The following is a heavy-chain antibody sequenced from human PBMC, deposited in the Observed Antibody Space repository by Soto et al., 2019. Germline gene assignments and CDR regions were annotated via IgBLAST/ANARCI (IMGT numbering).Heavy chain of an antibody. V-gene: IGHV4-59*01. CDR2: IYYSGST. Sequence: SETLSLTCTVSGGSISSYYWSWIRQPPGKGLEWIGYIYYSGSTNYNPSLKSRVTISVDTSKNQFSLKLSSVTAADTAVYYCARVSGSESGYSYAQYYSDYWGQGTLVTVSS. CDR1: GGSISSYY. CDR3: ARVSGSESGYSYAQYYSDY. J-gene: IGHJ4*02. D-gene: IGHD5-18*01.